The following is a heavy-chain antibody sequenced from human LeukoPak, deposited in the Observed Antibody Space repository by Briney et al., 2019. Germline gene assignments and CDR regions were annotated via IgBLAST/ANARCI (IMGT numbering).Heavy chain of an antibody. CDR2: IIPIFGTA. V-gene: IGHV1-69*13. J-gene: IGHJ4*02. Sequence: SVKVSCKASGGTFSSYAISWVRQAPGQGLEWMGGIIPIFGTANYAQKFQGRVTITADESTSTVCMELSSLRSEDTAVYFCARDSEVRRNLWHYWGQGTLVTVSS. CDR1: GGTFSSYA. D-gene: IGHD3-10*01. CDR3: ARDSEVRRNLWHY.